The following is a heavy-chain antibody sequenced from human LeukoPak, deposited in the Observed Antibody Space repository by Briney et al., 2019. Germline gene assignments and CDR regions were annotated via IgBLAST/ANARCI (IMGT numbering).Heavy chain of an antibody. CDR1: GFTFSSHW. Sequence: GGSLRLSCAASGFTFSSHWMHWVRQAPGEGPEWVSHIDSDGSNTGYADSVKGRFTSSRDNAKNTLYLEMNSLRGDDTAVYYCAANSWKLGMDVWGQGTTVTVSS. J-gene: IGHJ6*02. D-gene: IGHD1-1*01. V-gene: IGHV3-74*01. CDR3: AANSWKLGMDV. CDR2: IDSDGSNT.